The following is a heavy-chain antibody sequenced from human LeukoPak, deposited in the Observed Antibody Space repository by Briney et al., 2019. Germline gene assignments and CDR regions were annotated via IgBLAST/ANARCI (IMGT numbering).Heavy chain of an antibody. CDR2: IYYSGST. V-gene: IGHV4-59*01. CDR1: GGSISSYY. CDR3: ARVEEVAFDI. D-gene: IGHD3-3*01. Sequence: SETLSLTCTVSGGSISSYYWSWIRQPPGKGLGWSGYIYYSGSTNYNPSLKSRVTISVDTSKNQFSLKLSPVTAADTAVYYCARVEEVAFDIWGQGTMVTVSS. J-gene: IGHJ3*02.